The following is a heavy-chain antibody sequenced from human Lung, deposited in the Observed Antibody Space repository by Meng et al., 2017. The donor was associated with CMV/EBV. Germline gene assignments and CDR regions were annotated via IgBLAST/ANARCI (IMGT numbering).Heavy chain of an antibody. CDR1: GASLSAYNSY. Sequence: SETLSLXXSVSGASLSAYNSYWGWIRQSPGKGLEWIGSISYEESTFYYPSLKRRSTISMDASNNQFSLRLTSVTAADTAVYYCAREGTTDSEGYFDIWGRGTXVTVSS. D-gene: IGHD2/OR15-2a*01. CDR3: AREGTTDSEGYFDI. V-gene: IGHV4-39*07. J-gene: IGHJ2*01. CDR2: ISYEEST.